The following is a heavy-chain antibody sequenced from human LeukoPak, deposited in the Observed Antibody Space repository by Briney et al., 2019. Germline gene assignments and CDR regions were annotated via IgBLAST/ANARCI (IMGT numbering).Heavy chain of an antibody. CDR3: ARDGQDDFWSGYHFDY. J-gene: IGHJ4*02. CDR1: GFTFSSYW. Sequence: GGSLRLSCAASGFTFSSYWMSWVRQAPGKGLEWVANIKQDGSEKYYVDSVKGRFTISRDNAKNSLYLQMNSLRAEDTAAYYCARDGQDDFWSGYHFDYWGQGTLVTVSS. V-gene: IGHV3-7*01. D-gene: IGHD3-3*01. CDR2: IKQDGSEK.